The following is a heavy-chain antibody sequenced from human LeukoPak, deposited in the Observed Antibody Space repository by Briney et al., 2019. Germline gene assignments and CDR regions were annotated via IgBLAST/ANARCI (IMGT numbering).Heavy chain of an antibody. CDR2: INPSGGST. Sequence: WASVKVSCKASGYTFTSYYMHWVRPAPGQGLEWMGIINPSGGSTSYAQKLQGRVTMTTDTSTSTAYMELRSLRSDDTAVYYCARDQGYSITDGAFDIWGQGTMVTVSS. J-gene: IGHJ3*02. CDR3: ARDQGYSITDGAFDI. V-gene: IGHV1-46*01. CDR1: GYTFTSYY. D-gene: IGHD6-13*01.